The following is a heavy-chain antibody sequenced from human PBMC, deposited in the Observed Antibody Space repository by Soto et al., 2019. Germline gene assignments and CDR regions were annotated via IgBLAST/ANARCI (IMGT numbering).Heavy chain of an antibody. CDR3: ERDRGGYGPPDV. Sequence: QVQLVESGGGLVKPGGSLRLSCAASGFSFSDSYMSWVRQAPGKGLEGVAYISGSSGYTGYADSVKGRFTISRDNAKNSLYLQMNSLRVEDTAVYYCERDRGGYGPPDVWGQGTTVTVSS. J-gene: IGHJ6*02. V-gene: IGHV3-11*06. CDR2: ISGSSGYT. CDR1: GFSFSDSY. D-gene: IGHD3-10*01.